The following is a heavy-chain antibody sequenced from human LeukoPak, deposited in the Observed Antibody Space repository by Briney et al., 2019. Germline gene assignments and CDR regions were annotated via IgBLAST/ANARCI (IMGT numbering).Heavy chain of an antibody. CDR3: AASQPYDYVWGSYLKWEYYGMDV. V-gene: IGHV1-69*06. CDR1: GGTFSSYA. D-gene: IGHD3-16*02. CDR2: IIPIFGTA. Sequence: ASVKVSCKASGGTFSSYAISRVRQAPGQGLEWMGGIIPIFGTANYAQKFQGRVTITADKSTSTAYMELSSLRSEDTAVYYCAASQPYDYVWGSYLKWEYYGMDVWGKGTTVTVSS. J-gene: IGHJ6*04.